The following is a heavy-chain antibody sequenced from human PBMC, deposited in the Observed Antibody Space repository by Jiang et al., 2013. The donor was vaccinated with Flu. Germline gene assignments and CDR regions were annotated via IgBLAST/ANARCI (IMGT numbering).Heavy chain of an antibody. D-gene: IGHD3-10*01. Sequence: VSGGSISSSSYYWGWIRQPPGKGLEWIGNINYSGSTYYNSSLKSRVTISVDTSKNQFSLKLSSVTAADTAVYYCARATYYYGSGRYFDYWGQGTLVTVSS. CDR1: GGSISSSSYY. J-gene: IGHJ4*02. CDR3: ARATYYYGSGRYFDY. V-gene: IGHV4-39*07. CDR2: INYSGST.